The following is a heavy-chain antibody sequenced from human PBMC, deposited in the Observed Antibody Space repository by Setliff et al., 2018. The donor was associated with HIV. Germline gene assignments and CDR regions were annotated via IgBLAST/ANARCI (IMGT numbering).Heavy chain of an antibody. J-gene: IGHJ6*03. CDR2: VYRSGST. V-gene: IGHV4-61*09. CDR1: GGSINSDSHF. D-gene: IGHD6-6*01. Sequence: SETLSLTCTVSGGSINSDSHFWTWIRQPAGKALEWIGHVYRSGSTEYNPSLKSRVTMSVDTSKNEFSLKVSSVTASDTAMYYCARVPKTPIAAPYYYYMDVWGRGTTVTVSS. CDR3: ARVPKTPIAAPYYYYMDV.